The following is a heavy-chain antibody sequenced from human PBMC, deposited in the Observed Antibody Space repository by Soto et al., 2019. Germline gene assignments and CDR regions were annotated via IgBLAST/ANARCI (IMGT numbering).Heavy chain of an antibody. D-gene: IGHD2-15*01. V-gene: IGHV1-69*01. Sequence: QVQVVQSGAEVKKPGSSVKGSCKASGVTFSSYAVNWVRQAPGPGLEWLGVIIPVFATTHYAQNSNGRVTITPDESTGTAYLELSSLRSADTAVYCCAISGRRSSSGAPSYPHFDYWGQGPLVTASS. CDR2: IIPVFATT. J-gene: IGHJ4*02. CDR3: AISGRRSSSGAPSYPHFDY. CDR1: GVTFSSYA.